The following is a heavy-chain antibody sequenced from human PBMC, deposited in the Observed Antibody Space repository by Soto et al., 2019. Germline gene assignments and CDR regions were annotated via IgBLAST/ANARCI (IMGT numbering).Heavy chain of an antibody. CDR3: TRAKSEDNDFDP. CDR2: IYYSGGP. V-gene: IGHV4-61*08. CDR1: GSALRSGGHF. D-gene: IGHD1-1*01. J-gene: IGHJ5*02. Sequence: LSLTPTVPGSALRSGGHFDTWVRQPPGNGLEWLVYIYYSGGPNYTPPLQRRVPIYLHQSKSQFSLRLISVTAADTAVYYCTRAKSEDNDFDPWGQGTLVTVSS.